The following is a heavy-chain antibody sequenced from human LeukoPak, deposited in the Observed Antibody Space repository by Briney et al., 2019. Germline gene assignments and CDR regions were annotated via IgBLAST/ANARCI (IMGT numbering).Heavy chain of an antibody. D-gene: IGHD6-13*01. CDR3: ARTRGGGSWYHNWFDP. CDR2: IYYSGST. V-gene: IGHV4-59*01. CDR1: GDCISSYY. J-gene: IGHJ5*02. Sequence: SETLSLTCTVSGDCISSYYWNWVRQPPGKGLEWIGYIYYSGSTNYNPSLKSRVTISVDTSKNQFSLKLSSVTAADTAVYYCARTRGGGSWYHNWFDPWGQGTLVTVSS.